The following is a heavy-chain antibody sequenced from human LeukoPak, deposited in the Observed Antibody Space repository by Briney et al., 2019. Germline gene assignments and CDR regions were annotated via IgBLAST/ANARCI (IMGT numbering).Heavy chain of an antibody. Sequence: GASVKVSCKASGYTFTSYDINWVRQATGQGLEWMGWMNPNSGNTGYAQKFQGRVTMTRNTSISTAYMELGSLRSEDTAVYYCATDRGRDGYNRRSGFDYWGQGTLVTVSS. J-gene: IGHJ4*02. CDR3: ATDRGRDGYNRRSGFDY. CDR2: MNPNSGNT. V-gene: IGHV1-8*01. CDR1: GYTFTSYD. D-gene: IGHD5-24*01.